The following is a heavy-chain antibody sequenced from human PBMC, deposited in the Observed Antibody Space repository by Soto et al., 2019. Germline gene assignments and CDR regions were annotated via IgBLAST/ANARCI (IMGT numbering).Heavy chain of an antibody. CDR3: ARVRVATILHYYYMDV. CDR1: GFTFSSYW. CDR2: INSDGSTT. Sequence: GGSLRLSCAAFGFTFSSYWMHWVRQAPGKGLVWVSRINSDGSTTSYADSVKGRFTISRDNAKNTLYLQMNSLRAEDTAVYYCARVRVATILHYYYMDVWGKGTTVTVSS. D-gene: IGHD5-12*01. V-gene: IGHV3-74*01. J-gene: IGHJ6*03.